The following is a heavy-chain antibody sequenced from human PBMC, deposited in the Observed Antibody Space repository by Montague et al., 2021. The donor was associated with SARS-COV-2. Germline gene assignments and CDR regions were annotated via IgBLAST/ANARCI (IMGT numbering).Heavy chain of an antibody. CDR3: ARLGDGVVPSPILGVGPYYSYYYMDV. CDR2: INHGGST. D-gene: IGHD3-10*01. CDR1: GGSFSSYS. V-gene: IGHV4-34*01. Sequence: SDTLSPTSAVHGGSFSSYSWNWIRQPPGKGLEWIGEINHGGSTNXNPSLKSRVTISADTSKNQFSLKLTSVAAADTAVYYCARLGDGVVPSPILGVGPYYSYYYMDVWGRGTTVTVSS. J-gene: IGHJ6*03.